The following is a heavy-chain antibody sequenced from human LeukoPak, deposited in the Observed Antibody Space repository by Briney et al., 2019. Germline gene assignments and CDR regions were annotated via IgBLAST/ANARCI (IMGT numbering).Heavy chain of an antibody. J-gene: IGHJ4*02. CDR2: IKTYNGNA. V-gene: IGHV1-18*01. Sequence: GASVKVSCTASGYTFTNYGISWVRQAPGRGLEWMGWIKTYNGNANYAQKLQGRVTMTTDTSTSTAYMELRSLRSDDTAVYYCARKDYGDSFDYWGQGILVTVSS. CDR3: ARKDYGDSFDY. D-gene: IGHD4-17*01. CDR1: GYTFTNYG.